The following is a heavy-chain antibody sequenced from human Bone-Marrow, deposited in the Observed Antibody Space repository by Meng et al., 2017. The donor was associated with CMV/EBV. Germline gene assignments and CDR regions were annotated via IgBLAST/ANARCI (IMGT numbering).Heavy chain of an antibody. D-gene: IGHD4-17*01. CDR1: TFSSYA. V-gene: IGHV1-69*01. Sequence: TFSSYAISWVRQAPGQGLEWMGGIIPIFGTANYAQKFQGRVTITADESTSTAYMELSSLRSEDTAVYYCARDTNYDCGDYLGGWFDPWGQGTLVTVSS. CDR2: IIPIFGTA. J-gene: IGHJ5*02. CDR3: ARDTNYDCGDYLGGWFDP.